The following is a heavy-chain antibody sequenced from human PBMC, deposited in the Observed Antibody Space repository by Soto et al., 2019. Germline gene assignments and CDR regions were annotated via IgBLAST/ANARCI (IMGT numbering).Heavy chain of an antibody. V-gene: IGHV4-59*01. J-gene: IGHJ4*02. Sequence: SETLSLTCTVSGGSISSYYWSWIRQPPGKGLEWIGYIYYSGSTNHNPSLKSRVTISVDTSKNQFSLKLSSVTAADTAVYYCARGLGTTVGYWSQGTLVTVSS. CDR2: IYYSGST. D-gene: IGHD2-2*01. CDR1: GGSISSYY. CDR3: ARGLGTTVGY.